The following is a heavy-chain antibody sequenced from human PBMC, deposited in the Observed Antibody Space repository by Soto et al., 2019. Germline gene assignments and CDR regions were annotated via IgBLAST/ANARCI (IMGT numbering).Heavy chain of an antibody. CDR2: VHTFNGHT. V-gene: IGHV1-18*01. Sequence: QVQLVQSGAEVGKPVASVTVSCKASGYTFTNSGFIWVRQAPGQGLEWVGWVHTFNGHTNYAQKFQDSVTLPTDTYPGTPYLELRSLRSDDTAVYYCARAGQYRTRSYSLNTSDTWYHGTLVTVAS. CDR1: GYTFTNSG. D-gene: IGHD2-2*01. J-gene: IGHJ5*01. CDR3: ARAGQYRTRSYSLNTSDT.